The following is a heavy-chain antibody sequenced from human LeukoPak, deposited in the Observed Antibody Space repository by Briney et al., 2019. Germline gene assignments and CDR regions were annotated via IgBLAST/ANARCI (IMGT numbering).Heavy chain of an antibody. CDR2: INPNSGGT. D-gene: IGHD5-24*01. CDR3: AREGGRRDGQH. CDR1: GYTFTGYY. J-gene: IGHJ4*02. Sequence: ASVQVSCKASGYTFTGYYMHWVRQAPGQGLEGMGRINPNSGGTNYAQKFQGRVTMTRDTSISTAYMELSRLRSDDTAVYYCAREGGRRDGQHWGQGTLVTVSS. V-gene: IGHV1-2*06.